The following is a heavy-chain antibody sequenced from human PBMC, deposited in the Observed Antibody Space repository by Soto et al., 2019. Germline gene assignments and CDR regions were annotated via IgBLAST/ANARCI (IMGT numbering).Heavy chain of an antibody. J-gene: IGHJ3*02. Sequence: ASVKVSCKAPGGTFSNHAINWVRQAPGQGLEWMGRIIPIFSKTNYAQKFQGRVTMTADESTITAYLELSSLKQDDTAVYYCAREVAADGAFREDVFDIWGQGTLVTVSS. CDR1: GGTFSNHA. CDR2: IIPIFSKT. CDR3: AREVAADGAFREDVFDI. D-gene: IGHD6-13*01. V-gene: IGHV1-69*13.